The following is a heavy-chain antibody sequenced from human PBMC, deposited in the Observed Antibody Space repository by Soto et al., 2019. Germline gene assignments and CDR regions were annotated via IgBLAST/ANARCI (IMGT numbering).Heavy chain of an antibody. CDR2: IYYSGST. D-gene: IGHD2-2*01. V-gene: IGHV4-59*08. Sequence: SETLSLTCAFYGWSFSGYYWSLIRQPPGKGLEWIGYIYYSGSTNYNPSLKSRVTISVDTSKNQFSLKLSSVTAADTAVYYCAGRNRYCSSTSCYSGIQNNWSRDNWGQGTLVTVSS. CDR1: GWSFSGYY. CDR3: AGRNRYCSSTSCYSGIQNNWSRDN. J-gene: IGHJ4*02.